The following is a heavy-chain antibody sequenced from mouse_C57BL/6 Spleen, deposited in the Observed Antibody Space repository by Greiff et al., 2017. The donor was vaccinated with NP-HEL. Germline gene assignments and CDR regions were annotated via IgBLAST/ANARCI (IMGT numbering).Heavy chain of an antibody. CDR1: GYTFTNYW. CDR3: ARWGIYYGNYDAMDY. Sequence: QVHVKQSGAELVRPGTSVKMSCKASGYTFTNYWIGWAKQRPGHGLEWIGDIYPGGGYTNYNEKFKGKATLTADKSSSTAYMQFSSLTSEDSAIYYCARWGIYYGNYDAMDYWGQGTSVTVSS. V-gene: IGHV1-63*01. D-gene: IGHD2-1*01. J-gene: IGHJ4*01. CDR2: IYPGGGYT.